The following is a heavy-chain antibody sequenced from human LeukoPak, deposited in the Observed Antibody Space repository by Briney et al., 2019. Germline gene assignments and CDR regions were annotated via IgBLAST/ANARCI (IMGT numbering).Heavy chain of an antibody. CDR3: ARDPYDTSANDAFDI. CDR1: GGSISSGTYY. V-gene: IGHV4-61*02. J-gene: IGHJ3*02. Sequence: PSQTLSLTCTVSGGSISSGTYYWNWFRQPAGKGLEWIGRIYTSGSTNYNPSLKSRVTISVDTSKNQFSLKLTSVTAADTAMYYCARDPYDTSANDAFDIWGQGTMVSVSS. CDR2: IYTSGST. D-gene: IGHD3-22*01.